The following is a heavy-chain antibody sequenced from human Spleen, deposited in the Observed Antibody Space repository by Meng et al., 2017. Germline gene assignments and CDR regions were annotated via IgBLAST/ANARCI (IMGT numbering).Heavy chain of an antibody. D-gene: IGHD4-11*01. CDR3: ARGPTTMAHDFDY. V-gene: IGHV4-4*02. CDR2: IYHSGTT. Sequence: QVRLKESGPGLVKPSGTLSLTCAASGGSISNTYWWNWVRQSPGKGLEWIGEIYHSGTTNYNPSLKGRATISVDTSQNNLSLKLSSVTAADSAVYYCARGPTTMAHDFDYWGQGTLVTVSS. CDR1: GGSISNTYW. J-gene: IGHJ4*02.